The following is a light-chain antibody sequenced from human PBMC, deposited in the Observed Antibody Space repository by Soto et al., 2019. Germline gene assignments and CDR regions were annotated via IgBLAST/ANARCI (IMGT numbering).Light chain of an antibody. V-gene: IGLV2-14*01. CDR1: SSDVGGYNY. J-gene: IGLJ2*01. CDR2: EVS. CDR3: SSYTGSSTLV. Sequence: QSALTQPASVSGSPGQSITVSCTGTSSDVGGYNYVSWYQQHPGKAPKLMIYEVSYRPSGVSNRFSGSKSGNTASLTISWLQAEDEADYYCSSYTGSSTLVFGGGTKLTVL.